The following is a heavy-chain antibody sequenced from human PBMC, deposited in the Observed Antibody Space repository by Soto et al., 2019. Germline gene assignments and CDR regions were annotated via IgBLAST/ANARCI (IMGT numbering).Heavy chain of an antibody. Sequence: GGSLRLSCAASGFTVSSNYMSWVRQAPGKGLEWVSVIYSGGSTYYAASVKGRFTISRDNSKNTLYLQMNSLRAEDTAVYYCASLMVYATNPYAEYFQHWGQGTLVTVSS. D-gene: IGHD2-8*01. CDR1: GFTVSSNY. CDR3: ASLMVYATNPYAEYFQH. CDR2: IYSGGST. V-gene: IGHV3-66*01. J-gene: IGHJ1*01.